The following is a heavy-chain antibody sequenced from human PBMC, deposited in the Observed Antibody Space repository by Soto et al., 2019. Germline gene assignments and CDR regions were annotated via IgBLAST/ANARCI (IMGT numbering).Heavy chain of an antibody. J-gene: IGHJ6*02. CDR3: ARERPYYYYGMDV. CDR2: INPNSGGT. CDR1: GYTFTGYY. Sequence: ASVKVSCTASGYTFTGYYMHWVRQAPGQGLEWMGWINPNSGGTNYAQKFQGRVTMTRDTSISTAYMELSRLRSDDTAVYYCARERPYYYYGMDVWGQGTTVTVSS. V-gene: IGHV1-2*02.